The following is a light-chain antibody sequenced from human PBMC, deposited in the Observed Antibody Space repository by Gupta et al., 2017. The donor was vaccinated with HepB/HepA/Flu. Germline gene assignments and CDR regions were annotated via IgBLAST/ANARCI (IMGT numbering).Light chain of an antibody. Sequence: DIVMTQSPGSLAVSPGERTTLNCKSSQSLLYRSNNKNCIAWYQQKPRQSPKLLISWTSIRESGVPDRFSGSGSVTDFTLSLSSLQAVDVAVYYCQQYLSNPLTFGGGTKVEIK. CDR2: WTS. V-gene: IGKV4-1*01. J-gene: IGKJ4*01. CDR1: QSLLYRSNNKNC. CDR3: QQYLSNPLT.